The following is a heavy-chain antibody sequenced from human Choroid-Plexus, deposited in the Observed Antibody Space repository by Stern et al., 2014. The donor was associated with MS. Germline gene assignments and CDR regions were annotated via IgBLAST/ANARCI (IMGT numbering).Heavy chain of an antibody. D-gene: IGHD4-23*01. CDR2: ISSGDSYI. Sequence: EVQLVESGGGLVKPGGALRLSCAASGFTFSSYSMNWVRQAPGKGLEGVASISSGDSYIYYADSLKGRFTISRDNAKNSLYLQMNSLRAEDTAVYYCARGRGGNYRYYFDYWGQGTLVPVSS. V-gene: IGHV3-21*01. CDR1: GFTFSSYS. J-gene: IGHJ4*02. CDR3: ARGRGGNYRYYFDY.